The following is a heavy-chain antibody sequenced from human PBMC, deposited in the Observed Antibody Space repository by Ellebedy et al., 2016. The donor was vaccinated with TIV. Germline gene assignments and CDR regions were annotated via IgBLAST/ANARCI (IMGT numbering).Heavy chain of an antibody. J-gene: IGHJ4*02. Sequence: GESLKISXAASGFTFSNAWMSWVRQAPGKGLEWLAAIKQDGGEKYYADFVKGRFTISRDNAKNSLYLQMNSLRADDAAVYYCARGRVPASWGQGTLVTVSS. CDR1: GFTFSNAW. CDR2: IKQDGGEK. D-gene: IGHD2-2*01. V-gene: IGHV3-7*01. CDR3: ARGRVPAS.